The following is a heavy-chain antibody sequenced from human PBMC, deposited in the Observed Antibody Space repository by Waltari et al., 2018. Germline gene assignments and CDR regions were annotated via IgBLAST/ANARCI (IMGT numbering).Heavy chain of an antibody. D-gene: IGHD2-2*01. J-gene: IGHJ6*02. CDR2: IYPGDSDT. CDR1: GYSFTSYW. V-gene: IGHV5-51*03. Sequence: EVQLVQSGAEVKKPGESLKISGKGSGYSFTSYWIGWVRQMPGKGLEWMGIIYPGDSDTRYSPSFHGQVTISADKSICTAYLQWSILRSEATAVYYCARDHQGGDYVYGMDVWGQGTTVTVSS. CDR3: ARDHQGGDYVYGMDV.